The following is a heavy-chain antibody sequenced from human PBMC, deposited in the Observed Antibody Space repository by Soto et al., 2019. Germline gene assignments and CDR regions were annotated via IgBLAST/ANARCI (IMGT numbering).Heavy chain of an antibody. D-gene: IGHD3-3*01. CDR3: AKLTNAFSSGPNNCFDT. CDR1: GYTLTELS. V-gene: IGHV1-24*01. Sequence: ASVKVSCKVSGYTLTELSMHWVRQAPGKGLEWMGGFDPEDGETIYAQKFQGRVTMTEDTSTDTAYMELSSLRSEDTAVYYCAKLTNAFSSGPNNCFDTWGQGTLVPVSS. CDR2: FDPEDGET. J-gene: IGHJ5*02.